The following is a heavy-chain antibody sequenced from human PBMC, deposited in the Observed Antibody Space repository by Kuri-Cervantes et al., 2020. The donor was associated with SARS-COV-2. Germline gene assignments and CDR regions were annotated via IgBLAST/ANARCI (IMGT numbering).Heavy chain of an antibody. J-gene: IGHJ4*02. CDR2: ISYDGSNK. CDR1: GFTFSSYS. CDR3: ARDGSWAAAGALDY. Sequence: GGFLRLPCEASGFTFSSYSMHRVRQAPGKGLEWVPVISYDGSNKYYADSVKGRFTISRDNSKNTLYLQMNSLRAEDTAVYYCARDGSWAAAGALDYWGQGTLVTVSS. D-gene: IGHD6-13*01. V-gene: IGHV3-30-3*01.